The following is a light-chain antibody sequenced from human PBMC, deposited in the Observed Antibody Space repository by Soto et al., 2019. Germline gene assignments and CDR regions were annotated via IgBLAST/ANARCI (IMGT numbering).Light chain of an antibody. J-gene: IGKJ4*01. CDR2: GAS. CDR1: QRISSN. CDR3: QQYNNWPPVT. V-gene: IGKV3D-15*01. Sequence: EIVMTQSPDTLSVSPGERATLSCRASQRISSNLAWYQQKPGQAPRLLICGASTRATGVPARFSGSGSGTEFTLTISSLQSEDFAVYYCQQYNNWPPVTFGGGTKVDIK.